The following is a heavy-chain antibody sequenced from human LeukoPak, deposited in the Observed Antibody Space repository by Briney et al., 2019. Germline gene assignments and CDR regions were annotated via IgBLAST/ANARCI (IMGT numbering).Heavy chain of an antibody. CDR1: GGSFSGYY. Sequence: KPSETLSLTCAVYGGSFSGYYWSWLRQPPGKGLEWIGEINHSGSTNYNPSLKSRVTISVDTSKNQFSLKLSSVTAADTAVYYCARPAYGGGPDAFDIWGQGTMVTVSS. J-gene: IGHJ3*02. V-gene: IGHV4-34*01. CDR3: ARPAYGGGPDAFDI. CDR2: INHSGST. D-gene: IGHD4-23*01.